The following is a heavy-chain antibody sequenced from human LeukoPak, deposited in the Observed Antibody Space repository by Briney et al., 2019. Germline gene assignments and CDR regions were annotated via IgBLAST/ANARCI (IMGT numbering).Heavy chain of an antibody. CDR1: GGTFSSYA. CDR2: IIPILGIA. J-gene: IGHJ4*02. CDR3: ARLGARDSSLSDDY. D-gene: IGHD3-22*01. Sequence: GASVKVSCKASGGTFSSYAISWVRQAPGQGLEWMGRIIPILGIANYAQKLQGRVTMTTDTSTSTAYMELRSLRSDDTAVYYCARLGARDSSLSDDYWGQGTLVTVSS. V-gene: IGHV1-69*04.